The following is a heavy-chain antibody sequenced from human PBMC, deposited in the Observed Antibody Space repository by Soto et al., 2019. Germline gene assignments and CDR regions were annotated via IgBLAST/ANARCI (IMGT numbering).Heavy chain of an antibody. D-gene: IGHD3-3*01. CDR2: ISGSGGST. J-gene: IGHJ5*02. V-gene: IGHV3-23*01. CDR1: GFAFSSYA. CDR3: AKATSLERITIFGVVIMDHWFDP. Sequence: GGSLRLSCAASGFAFSSYAMSWVRQARGKGLEWVSAISGSGGSTYYADSVKGRFTISRDNSKNTLYLQMNSLRAEDTAVYYCAKATSLERITIFGVVIMDHWFDPWAQGTLVTVSS.